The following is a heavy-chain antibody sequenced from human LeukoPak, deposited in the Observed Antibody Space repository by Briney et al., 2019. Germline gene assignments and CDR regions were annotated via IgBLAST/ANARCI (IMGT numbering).Heavy chain of an antibody. CDR3: AKDNRYYCSGTSCYFDY. D-gene: IGHD2-2*01. CDR1: EFTFSSYG. J-gene: IGHJ4*02. CDR2: IRYDGSNE. Sequence: GGSLRLSCAASEFTFSSYGMHWVGQAPGKGVEGVAFIRYDGSNEYYADSVKGRFIISRDNSKSTLYLQMNSLRAEDTALYYCAKDNRYYCSGTSCYFDYWGQGTLVTVSS. V-gene: IGHV3-30*02.